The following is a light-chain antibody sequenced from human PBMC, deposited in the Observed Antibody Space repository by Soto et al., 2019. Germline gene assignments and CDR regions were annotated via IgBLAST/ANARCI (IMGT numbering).Light chain of an antibody. CDR3: SSYTSSSPYV. CDR2: DVS. V-gene: IGLV2-14*01. CDR1: SSDVCGYNY. Sequence: SVLTQPASLSGSPGQWITISCTGTSSDVCGYNYVSWYQQHPGKAPKLMIYDVSNRPSGVSNRFSGSKSGNTASLTISGLQAEDEADYYCSSYTSSSPYVFGTGTKVTVL. J-gene: IGLJ1*01.